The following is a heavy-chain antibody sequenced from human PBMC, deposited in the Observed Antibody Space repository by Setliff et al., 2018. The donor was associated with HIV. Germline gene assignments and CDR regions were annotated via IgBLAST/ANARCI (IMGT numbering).Heavy chain of an antibody. CDR1: GVSIDQNYL. D-gene: IGHD2-21*02. CDR3: ARELYGGNSRPFDY. J-gene: IGHJ4*02. Sequence: SETLSFTCTVSGVSIDQNYLWHWFRQPPGKGLEWIGYIYDSGITDHNPSLEGRLTMSVDTSKNQVSLRLKSVTTADTAVYFCARELYGGNSRPFDYWGQGALVTVSS. CDR2: IYDSGIT. V-gene: IGHV4-59*01.